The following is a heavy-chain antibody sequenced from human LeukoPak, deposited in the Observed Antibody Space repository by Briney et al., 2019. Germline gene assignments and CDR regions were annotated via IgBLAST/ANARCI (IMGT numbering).Heavy chain of an antibody. D-gene: IGHD5-12*01. J-gene: IGHJ4*02. CDR3: AKDQRATRLYYFDY. CDR2: ISGSGGST. CDR1: GFTFSSYA. V-gene: IGHV3-23*01. Sequence: GGSLRLSCAASGFTFSSYAMSWVRQAPGKGLKWFSAISGSGGSTYYADSVKGRFTISRDNSKNTLYLRMNSLRAEDTAVYYCAKDQRATRLYYFDYWGQGTLVTVPS.